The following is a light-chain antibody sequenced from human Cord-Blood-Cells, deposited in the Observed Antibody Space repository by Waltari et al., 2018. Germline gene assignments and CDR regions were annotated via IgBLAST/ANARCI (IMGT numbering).Light chain of an antibody. CDR3: QQYNNWPLT. Sequence: EIVMTQSPATLSVSPGARATLSGRASQSVSSNLAWYQQKPGQAPRLLIYGASTRATGIPARFSGSGSETEFTLTISSLQSEDFAVYYCQQYNNWPLTFGGGTKVEIK. CDR1: QSVSSN. CDR2: GAS. J-gene: IGKJ4*01. V-gene: IGKV3-15*01.